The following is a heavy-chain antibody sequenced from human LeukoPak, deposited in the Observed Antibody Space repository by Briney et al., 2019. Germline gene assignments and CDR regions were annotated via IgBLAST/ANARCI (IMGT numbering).Heavy chain of an antibody. CDR1: VFTFSSYG. D-gene: IGHD3-22*01. CDR3: ARATFHYDTRGRYYYNYGMDV. J-gene: IGHJ6*02. V-gene: IGHV3-33*01. Sequence: PGGSLRLSCAASVFTFSSYGMHWVRQAPGKGLEWVAVIWFDGSNEYYADSVKGRFTISRDNSKNTLYLQMNSLRAEDTAVYYCARATFHYDTRGRYYYNYGMDVWGQGTTVTVSS. CDR2: IWFDGSNE.